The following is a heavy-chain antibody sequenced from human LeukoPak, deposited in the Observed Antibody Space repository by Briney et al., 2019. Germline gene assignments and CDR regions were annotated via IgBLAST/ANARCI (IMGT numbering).Heavy chain of an antibody. CDR2: FSASSSTI. Sequence: GGSLRRSGAASGFTFSSYSMNWVRQAPGKGLQGVSYFSASSSTIYYADSVKGRFTISRDNAENSLSLQMNSLRDEDTAVYFCARDRSYGGYWPDAFDFWGQGTMVTVSS. CDR1: GFTFSSYS. J-gene: IGHJ3*01. V-gene: IGHV3-48*02. CDR3: ARDRSYGGYWPDAFDF. D-gene: IGHD4-23*01.